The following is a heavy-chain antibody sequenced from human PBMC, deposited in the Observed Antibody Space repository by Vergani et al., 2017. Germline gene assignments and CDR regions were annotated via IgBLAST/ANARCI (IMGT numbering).Heavy chain of an antibody. D-gene: IGHD2-2*01. CDR3: ARGNSYRGWFDP. CDR2: ISYDGSNK. V-gene: IGHV3-30-3*01. Sequence: QVQLVESGGGVVQPGRSLRLSCAASGFTFSSYAMHWVRQAPCKGLEWVAVISYDGSNKYYADSVKGRFTISRDNSKNTLYLQMNSLRAEDTAVYYCARGNSYRGWFDPWGQGTLVTVSS. J-gene: IGHJ5*02. CDR1: GFTFSSYA.